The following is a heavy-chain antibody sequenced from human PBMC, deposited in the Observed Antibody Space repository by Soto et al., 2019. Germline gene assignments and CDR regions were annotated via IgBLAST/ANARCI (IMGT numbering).Heavy chain of an antibody. CDR1: GFTFSSYS. CDR2: ISSSSSTI. D-gene: IGHD6-19*01. Sequence: GGSLRLSCAASGFTFSSYSMNWVRQAPGKGLEWVSYISSSSSTIYYADSVKGRFTISRDNAKNSLYLQMNSLRAEDTAVYYCARDGAGQYNWFDPWGQGTLVTVSS. V-gene: IGHV3-48*01. CDR3: ARDGAGQYNWFDP. J-gene: IGHJ5*02.